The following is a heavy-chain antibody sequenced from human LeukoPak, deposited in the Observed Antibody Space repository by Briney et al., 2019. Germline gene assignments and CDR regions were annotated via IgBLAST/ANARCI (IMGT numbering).Heavy chain of an antibody. V-gene: IGHV5-51*01. CDR2: IHPGDSET. CDR3: ARQGGYCTATICSGGMDV. J-gene: IGHJ6*02. CDR1: EYTFSNYW. D-gene: IGHD2-2*01. Sequence: GESLKISCEGSEYTFSNYWIAWVRQVPGKGLEWMGIIHPGDSETRYSPSFQGQVTLSADKSINTAYLQWSSLKASDTAMYYCARQGGYCTATICSGGMDVWGQGTTVTVPS.